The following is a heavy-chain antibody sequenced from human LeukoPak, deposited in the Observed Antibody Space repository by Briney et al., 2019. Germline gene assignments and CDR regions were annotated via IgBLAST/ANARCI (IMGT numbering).Heavy chain of an antibody. V-gene: IGHV3-48*01. CDR3: ASSTYYYDSSGTRHWYFDL. CDR2: ISISSTTI. CDR1: GFTFSSYN. D-gene: IGHD3-22*01. Sequence: PGGSLRPSCAASGFTFSSYNMNWVRQAPGKGLEWVSYISISSTTIYYADSVKGRFTISRDNGKNSLSLQMNSLRAEDTAVYYCASSTYYYDSSGTRHWYFDLWGRGTLVTVSS. J-gene: IGHJ2*01.